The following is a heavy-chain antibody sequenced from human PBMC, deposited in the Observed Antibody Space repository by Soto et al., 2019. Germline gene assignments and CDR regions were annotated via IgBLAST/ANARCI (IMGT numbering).Heavy chain of an antibody. CDR1: GGSISSSSYY. CDR3: ARPTYNSGSPFDY. J-gene: IGHJ4*02. V-gene: IGHV4-39*07. CDR2: IYYSGST. D-gene: IGHD1-20*01. Sequence: SETLSLTCTVSGGSISSSSYYWGWIRQPPGKGLEWIGSIYYSGSTNYNPSLKSRVTISVDTSKNQFSLKLSSVAAADTAVYYCARPTYNSGSPFDYWGQGTLVTVSS.